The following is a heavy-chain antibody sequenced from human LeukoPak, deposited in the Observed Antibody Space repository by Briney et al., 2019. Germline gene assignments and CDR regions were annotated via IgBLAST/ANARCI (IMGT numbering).Heavy chain of an antibody. Sequence: SETLSLTCTVSGGSISNYYWSWIRQPPGKGLEWIGYVFYSGSTNYNPSLKSRVTISVDTSKNQFSLKLSSVTAADTAVYYCARDLGGSYVSENWFDPWGQGTLVTVSS. D-gene: IGHD1-26*01. CDR1: GGSISNYY. CDR2: VFYSGST. J-gene: IGHJ5*02. V-gene: IGHV4-59*12. CDR3: ARDLGGSYVSENWFDP.